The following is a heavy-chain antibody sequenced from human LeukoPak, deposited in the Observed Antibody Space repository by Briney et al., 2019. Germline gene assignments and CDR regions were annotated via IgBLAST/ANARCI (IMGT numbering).Heavy chain of an antibody. D-gene: IGHD5-18*01. V-gene: IGHV3-9*01. Sequence: GGSLRLSCAASGFTFSNAWMSWVRQAPGKGLEWVSGISWNSGSIGYADSVKGRFTISRDNAKNSLYLQMNSLRAEDTALYYCAKDIAEAMNTGSYYYYGMDVWGQGTTVTVSS. CDR1: GFTFSNAW. CDR2: ISWNSGSI. CDR3: AKDIAEAMNTGSYYYYGMDV. J-gene: IGHJ6*02.